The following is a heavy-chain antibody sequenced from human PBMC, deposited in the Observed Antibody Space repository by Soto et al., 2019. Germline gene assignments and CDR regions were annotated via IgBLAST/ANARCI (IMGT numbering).Heavy chain of an antibody. Sequence: QVQLVQSGAEVKKPGASVKVSCKASGYTFTSYGISWVRQAPGQGLEWMGWINPYNGNTKYAQKLQGRVTMTTDTSTTTASMKLRSLRSDDTAVYYWAREAAVGLFDYWGQGTLVTVSS. CDR2: INPYNGNT. CDR3: AREAAVGLFDY. D-gene: IGHD1-26*01. V-gene: IGHV1-18*01. CDR1: GYTFTSYG. J-gene: IGHJ4*02.